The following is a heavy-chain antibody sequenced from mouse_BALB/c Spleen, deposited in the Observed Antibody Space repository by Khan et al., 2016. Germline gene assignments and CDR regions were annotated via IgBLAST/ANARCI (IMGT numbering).Heavy chain of an antibody. J-gene: IGHJ3*01. V-gene: IGHV1-7*01. CDR2: INPSTGYT. D-gene: IGHD2-1*01. CDR3: ARINYGNY. Sequence: QVRLQQSGAELAKPGASVKMSCKASGYTFTSYWMHWVKQRPGQGLEWIGYINPSTGYTEYNQKFKDKATLTADKSSSTAYMQLSSLTSEDSAVYYCARINYGNYWGQGTLVTVSA. CDR1: GYTFTSYW.